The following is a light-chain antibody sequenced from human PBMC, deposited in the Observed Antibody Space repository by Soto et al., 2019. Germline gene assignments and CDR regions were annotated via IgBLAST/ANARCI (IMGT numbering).Light chain of an antibody. V-gene: IGKV3-15*01. CDR1: QSVSSN. CDR2: ASS. Sequence: EVVMTQSQATLSVSPGERATLSCRASQSVSSNLAWYQQKSGQAPRLLIFASSTRATGIPDRFSGSGSGTDFTLTISRLDPDDFAVYYCQHYGTSSWTFGPRTNVDI. CDR3: QHYGTSSWT. J-gene: IGKJ1*01.